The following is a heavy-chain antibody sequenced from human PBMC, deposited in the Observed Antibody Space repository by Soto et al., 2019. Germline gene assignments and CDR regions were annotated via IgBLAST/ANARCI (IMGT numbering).Heavy chain of an antibody. CDR1: GGSISSYY. CDR2: IYYSGST. J-gene: IGHJ3*02. V-gene: IGHV4-59*08. CDR3: ARHPLVPAAMLPLYAFDI. Sequence: PSETLSLTCTLSGGSISSYYWSWTRQPPGKGLEWIGYIYYSGSTNYNPSLKSRVTISVDTSKNQFSLKLSSVTAADTAVYYCARHPLVPAAMLPLYAFDIWGQGTMVTVSS. D-gene: IGHD2-2*01.